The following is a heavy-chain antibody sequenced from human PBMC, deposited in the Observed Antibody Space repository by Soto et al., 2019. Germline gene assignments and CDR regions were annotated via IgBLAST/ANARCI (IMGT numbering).Heavy chain of an antibody. J-gene: IGHJ6*02. CDR3: AREFVNSSDTPLVYYYYGMDV. V-gene: IGHV3-53*01. CDR1: GFTVSSNY. D-gene: IGHD6-25*01. CDR2: IYSGGST. Sequence: GGSLRLSCAASGFTVSSNYMSWVRQAPGKGLEWVSVIYSGGSTYYADSVKGRFTISRDNSKSTLYLQMNSLRAEDTAVYYCAREFVNSSDTPLVYYYYGMDVWGQGTTVTVSS.